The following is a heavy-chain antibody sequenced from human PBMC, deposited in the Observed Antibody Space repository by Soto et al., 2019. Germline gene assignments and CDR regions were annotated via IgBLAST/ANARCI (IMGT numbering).Heavy chain of an antibody. Sequence: PGGSLRLSCAASGFTFSSYAMSWVRQAPGKGLEWVSAISGSGGSTYYADSVKGRFTISRDNSKNTLYLQMNSLRAEDTAVYYCATLPSMVRGVLVDYWGQGTLVTVSS. CDR3: ATLPSMVRGVLVDY. CDR1: GFTFSSYA. D-gene: IGHD3-10*01. CDR2: ISGSGGST. V-gene: IGHV3-23*01. J-gene: IGHJ4*02.